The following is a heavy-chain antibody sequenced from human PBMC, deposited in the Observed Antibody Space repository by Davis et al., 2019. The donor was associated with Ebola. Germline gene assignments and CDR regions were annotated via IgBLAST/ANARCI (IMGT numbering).Heavy chain of an antibody. V-gene: IGHV1-2*04. Sequence: ASVKVSCKASGYTLVSYYAHWVRQAPGQGLEWMGWINLKSGATNYAPKFQGWVTMTRDTSITTAYMELTNLKSEDTGMYYCARPIMITDLDSWGQGTLVTVSS. CDR1: GYTLVSYY. D-gene: IGHD3-16*01. J-gene: IGHJ5*01. CDR3: ARPIMITDLDS. CDR2: INLKSGAT.